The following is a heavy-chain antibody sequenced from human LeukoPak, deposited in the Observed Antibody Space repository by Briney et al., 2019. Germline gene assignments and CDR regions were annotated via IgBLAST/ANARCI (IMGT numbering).Heavy chain of an antibody. Sequence: GGSLRLSCAASGFTFSSYGMHWVRQAPGKGLEWVAAIWYDGSNKYYADSVKGRFTISRDNSKNTLYLQMNSLRAEDTAVYYCARDRWEQWLVYLFDYWGQGTLVTVSS. V-gene: IGHV3-33*01. J-gene: IGHJ4*02. CDR1: GFTFSSYG. CDR3: ARDRWEQWLVYLFDY. D-gene: IGHD6-19*01. CDR2: IWYDGSNK.